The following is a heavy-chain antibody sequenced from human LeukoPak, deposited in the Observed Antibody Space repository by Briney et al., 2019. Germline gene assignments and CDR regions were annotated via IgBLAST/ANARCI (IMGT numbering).Heavy chain of an antibody. V-gene: IGHV4-39*01. CDR2: IYYTGST. CDR1: GGSISSYDYY. CDR3: ARHPGISAAGTGFDY. J-gene: IGHJ4*02. Sequence: SETLSLTCTVSGGSISSYDYYWGWVRQPPGKGLEWIGSIYYTGSTYHNPSLKSRVAISVDTSKNQFSLKLGSVTAADTAVYYCARHPGISAAGTGFDYWGQGTLVTVSS. D-gene: IGHD6-13*01.